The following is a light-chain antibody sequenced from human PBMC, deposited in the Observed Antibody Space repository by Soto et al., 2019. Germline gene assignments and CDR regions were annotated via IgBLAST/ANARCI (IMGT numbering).Light chain of an antibody. CDR1: QSISSY. CDR3: QQSYSTPYT. V-gene: IGKV1-39*01. CDR2: AAS. Sequence: DIPMTQSPSSLSTSVGDRVTITCRASQSISSYLNWYQQKPGQAPKLLIYAASSLQSGVPSRFSGSASGTDFSLTISSLQPEDFATYYCQQSYSTPYTFGQGTKLEIK. J-gene: IGKJ2*01.